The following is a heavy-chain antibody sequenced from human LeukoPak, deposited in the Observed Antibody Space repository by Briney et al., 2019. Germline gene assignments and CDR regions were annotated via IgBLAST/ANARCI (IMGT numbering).Heavy chain of an antibody. CDR3: ARTLSGDYFDY. D-gene: IGHD1-26*01. Sequence: SETLSLTCTVSGGSISSYYWSWIRKPPGKGLEWIGYIYYSGSTNYNPSLKSRVTISVDTSKNQFSLKLSSVTAADTAVYYCARTLSGDYFDYWGQGTLVTVSS. J-gene: IGHJ4*02. CDR2: IYYSGST. CDR1: GGSISSYY. V-gene: IGHV4-59*01.